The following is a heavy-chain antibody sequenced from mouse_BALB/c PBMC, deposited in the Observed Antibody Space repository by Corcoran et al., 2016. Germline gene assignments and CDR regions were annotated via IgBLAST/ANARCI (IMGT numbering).Heavy chain of an antibody. Sequence: QIQLVQSGPELKKPGETVKISCKASGYTFTNYGMNWVKQAPGKDLKWMGWINTYTGEPTYADDFKGRFAFSLETSASTTYLQINNLKNEDTATYFCTREPYAMDYWGQGTSVTVSS. CDR2: INTYTGEP. CDR1: GYTFTNYG. J-gene: IGHJ4*01. V-gene: IGHV9-3-1*01. CDR3: TREPYAMDY.